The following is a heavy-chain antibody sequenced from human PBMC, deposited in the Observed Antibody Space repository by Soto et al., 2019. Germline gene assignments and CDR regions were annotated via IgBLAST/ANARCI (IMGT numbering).Heavy chain of an antibody. CDR3: ARDRGFVNYYYYYGMVV. V-gene: IGHV4-30-4*01. CDR2: IYYSGST. Sequence: SETLSLTCTVSGGSISSGDYYWSWIRQPPGEGLEWIGYIYYSGSTYYNPSLKSRVTISVDTSKNQFSLKLSSVTAADTAVYYCARDRGFVNYYYYYGMVVWGQGTTVTVSS. J-gene: IGHJ6*02. CDR1: GGSISSGDYY.